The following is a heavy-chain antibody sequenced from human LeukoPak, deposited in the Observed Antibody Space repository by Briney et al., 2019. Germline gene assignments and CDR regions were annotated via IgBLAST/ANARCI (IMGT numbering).Heavy chain of an antibody. CDR1: GYTFTSYD. J-gene: IGHJ6*03. CDR2: MNPNSGNT. CDR3: ARGSPIVGATKVYYYYMDV. D-gene: IGHD1-26*01. V-gene: IGHV1-8*01. Sequence: ASVKVSCKASGYTFTSYDINWVRQATGQGLEWMGWMNPNSGNTGYAQKFQGRVTMTRNTSISTAYMELSSLRSEDTAVYYCARGSPIVGATKVYYYYMDVWGKGTTVTVSS.